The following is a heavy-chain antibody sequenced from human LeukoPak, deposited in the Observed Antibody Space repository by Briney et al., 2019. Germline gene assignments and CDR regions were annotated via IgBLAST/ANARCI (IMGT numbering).Heavy chain of an antibody. J-gene: IGHJ4*02. CDR1: GGSISSSSYY. CDR3: ARVDIVATTIYYFGY. Sequence: SETLSLTCTVSGGSISSSSYYWGWIRQPPGKGLEWIGEINHSGSTNYNPSLKSRVTISVDTSKNQFSLKLSSVTAADTAVYYCARVDIVATTIYYFGYWGQGTLVTVSS. V-gene: IGHV4-39*07. CDR2: INHSGST. D-gene: IGHD5-12*01.